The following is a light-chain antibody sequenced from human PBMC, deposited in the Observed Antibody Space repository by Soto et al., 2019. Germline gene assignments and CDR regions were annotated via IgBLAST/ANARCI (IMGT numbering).Light chain of an antibody. CDR2: SDN. CDR3: AAWDESXNVPV. CDR1: NSNIGRNT. V-gene: IGLV1-44*01. Sequence: QSVLTQPPSASGTPGQRVTISCSGSNSNIGRNTVNWYQQFPGAAPNLLIHSDNQRPSGVPDRFSGSRSGTSASLAISGLQSEDEADYYCAAWDESXNVPVFGGGTKVNVL. J-gene: IGLJ3*02.